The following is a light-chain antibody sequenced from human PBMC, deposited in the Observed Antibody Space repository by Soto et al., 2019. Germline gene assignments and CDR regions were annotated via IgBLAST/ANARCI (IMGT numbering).Light chain of an antibody. Sequence: DIQMTQSPSSLSASVGDRFTITCQASQNINSCLNWYQQKPVRAPKLLIYGASNLEAGVPSRFRGSGSGTDFTFTISRLQPEDIATYYCQQYENLPTFGQGTRLEIK. CDR3: QQYENLPT. J-gene: IGKJ5*01. CDR2: GAS. V-gene: IGKV1-33*01. CDR1: QNINSC.